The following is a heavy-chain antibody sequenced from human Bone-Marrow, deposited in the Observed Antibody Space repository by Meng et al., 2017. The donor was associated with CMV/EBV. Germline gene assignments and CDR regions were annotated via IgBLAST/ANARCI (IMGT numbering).Heavy chain of an antibody. D-gene: IGHD3-3*01. CDR1: GFTFSSYS. J-gene: IGHJ4*02. V-gene: IGHV3-48*04. Sequence: GGSLRLSCAASGFTFSSYSMNWVRQAPGKGLEWVSYISSSSSTIYYADSVKGRFTISRGNAKNSLYLQMNSLRAEDTAVYYCARGPIFGVVIVRAVKNDYWGQGTLVTVSS. CDR2: ISSSSSTI. CDR3: ARGPIFGVVIVRAVKNDY.